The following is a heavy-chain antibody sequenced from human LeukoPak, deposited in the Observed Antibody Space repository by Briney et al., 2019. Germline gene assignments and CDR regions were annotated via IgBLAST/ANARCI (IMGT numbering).Heavy chain of an antibody. D-gene: IGHD6-19*01. CDR3: ARDKDTSGWFGLDY. V-gene: IGHV3-21*01. CDR2: ITSSSSYK. CDR1: GFIFSNYN. Sequence: PGGSLRLSCAASGFIFSNYNMNWVRQAPGTGLQWVSPITSSSSYKYYADSVKGRFTISRDNAKNSVYLQMNSLRAEDTAVYYCARDKDTSGWFGLDYWGQGTLVTVSS. J-gene: IGHJ4*02.